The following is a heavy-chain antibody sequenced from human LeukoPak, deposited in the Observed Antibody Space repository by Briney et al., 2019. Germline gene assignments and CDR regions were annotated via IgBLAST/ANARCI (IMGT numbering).Heavy chain of an antibody. CDR3: ARDRSGYEYLDL. V-gene: IGHV3-66*01. J-gene: IGHJ4*02. CDR1: GFTASSNH. D-gene: IGHD5-12*01. Sequence: GGSLRLSCAASGFTASSNHMSWVRQAPGKGLEWVSIAYSGGNTFYADSVKGRFAISRDNSNTLYLQMNSLRVEDTAVYYCARDRSGYEYLDLWGQGTLVTVSS. CDR2: AYSGGNT.